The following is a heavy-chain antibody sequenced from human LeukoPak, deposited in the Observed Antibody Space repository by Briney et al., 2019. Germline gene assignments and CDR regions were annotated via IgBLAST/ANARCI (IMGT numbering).Heavy chain of an antibody. V-gene: IGHV5-51*01. CDR1: GYSISNYW. Sequence: ESLQTSCNGSGYSISNYWNAWVRQMPGKGLEWMGIIFSGDSETSYSPSLRGQVIISADRSINTASLQRKSLTASDAAVFYCARLSRSRKRGATFGVEYWGQGTLVSVSS. CDR3: ARLSRSRKRGATFGVEY. CDR2: IFSGDSET. J-gene: IGHJ4*02. D-gene: IGHD3-10*01.